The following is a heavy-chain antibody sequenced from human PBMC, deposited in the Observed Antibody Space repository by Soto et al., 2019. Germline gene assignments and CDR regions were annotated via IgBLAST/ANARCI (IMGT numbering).Heavy chain of an antibody. V-gene: IGHV5-51*01. D-gene: IGHD6-13*01. CDR3: ARHGYSSSWYYYFYGMDV. Sequence: PGESLKICCKGSGYSFTSYWIGWVRQMPGKGLEWMGIIYPGDSDTRYSPSFQGQVTISADKSISTAYLQWSSLKASDTAMYYCARHGYSSSWYYYFYGMDVWDQGTTVTV. CDR1: GYSFTSYW. J-gene: IGHJ6*02. CDR2: IYPGDSDT.